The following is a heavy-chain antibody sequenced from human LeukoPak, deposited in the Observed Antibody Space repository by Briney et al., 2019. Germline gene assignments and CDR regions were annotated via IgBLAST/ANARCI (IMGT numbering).Heavy chain of an antibody. CDR3: ASEASYADYYGMDV. D-gene: IGHD3-16*01. CDR1: GFTVSSNY. CDR2: IYSGGST. Sequence: PGGSLRLSCAASGFTVSSNYMSWVRQAPGKGLEWVSVIYSGGSTYYADSVKGRFTISRDNSKNTLYLQMNSLRAEDTAVYYCASEASYADYYGMDVWGQGTTVTVSS. V-gene: IGHV3-66*01. J-gene: IGHJ6*02.